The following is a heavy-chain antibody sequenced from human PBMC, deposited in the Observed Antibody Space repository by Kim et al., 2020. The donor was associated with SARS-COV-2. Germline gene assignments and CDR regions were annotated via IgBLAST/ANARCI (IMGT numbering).Heavy chain of an antibody. J-gene: IGHJ4*02. Sequence: SLKSRVTMSVDTSKNQFSLKLSAVTAADTAVYYCARGPLGYCSSTSCYVFWGQGTLVTVSS. CDR3: ARGPLGYCSSTSCYVF. D-gene: IGHD2-2*01. V-gene: IGHV4-31*02.